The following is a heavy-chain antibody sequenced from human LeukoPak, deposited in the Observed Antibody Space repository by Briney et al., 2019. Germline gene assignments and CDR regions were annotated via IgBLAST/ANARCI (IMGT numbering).Heavy chain of an antibody. CDR2: VSWHSGSI. V-gene: IGHV3-9*01. D-gene: IGHD3-22*01. J-gene: IGHJ4*02. CDR1: GFRFGDYA. CDR3: ARAGDTSGYYHYCDY. Sequence: PGGSLRLSCAASGFRFGDYAMHWVRQAPGKGLEWVSGVSWHSGSIGYADSVKGRFTISRDNAKNSLYLQVNNLRVEDTALYYCARAGDTSGYYHYCDYWGQGTLVTVSS.